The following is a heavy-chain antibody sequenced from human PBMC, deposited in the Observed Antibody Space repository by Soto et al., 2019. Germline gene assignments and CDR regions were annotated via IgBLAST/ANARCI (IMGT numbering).Heavy chain of an antibody. CDR1: GGSISSGGYY. D-gene: IGHD1-20*01. J-gene: IGHJ5*02. CDR3: ARERFGITGTFWLPWFDP. CDR2: IYYSGST. Sequence: PSETLSLTCTVSGGSISSGGYYWSWIRQHPGKGLEWIGYIYYSGSTYYNPSLKSRVTISVDTSKNQFSLKLSSVTAADTAVYYCARERFGITGTFWLPWFDPWGQGTLVTVSS. V-gene: IGHV4-31*03.